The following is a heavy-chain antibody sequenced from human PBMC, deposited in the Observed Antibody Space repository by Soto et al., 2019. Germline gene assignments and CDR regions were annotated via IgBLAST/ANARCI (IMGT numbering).Heavy chain of an antibody. Sequence: PGGSLRLSCAASGFTFSSYAMHWVRQAPGKGLEWVAVISYDRNNKYYADSVKGRFTISRDNSKNTLYLQLISLRAEDTAVYYCAKDLYGRPGGYYYGMDVWGQGTTVTAP. D-gene: IGHD3-16*01. J-gene: IGHJ6*02. CDR1: GFTFSSYA. V-gene: IGHV3-30*18. CDR2: ISYDRNNK. CDR3: AKDLYGRPGGYYYGMDV.